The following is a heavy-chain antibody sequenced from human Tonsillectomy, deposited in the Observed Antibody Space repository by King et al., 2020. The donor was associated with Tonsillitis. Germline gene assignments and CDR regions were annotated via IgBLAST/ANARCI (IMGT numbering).Heavy chain of an antibody. CDR3: ARGLPIKTLWFGDLPNAFDI. Sequence: VQLQESGPGLVKPSETLSLTCTVSGGSISNYYWSWIRQPPGKGLEWIGYIYYSGSTNYNPSLESRITISVDTSKNQFSLNLSSVTAADTAVYYCARGLPIKTLWFGDLPNAFDIWGQGTMVTVSS. CDR1: GGSISNYY. J-gene: IGHJ3*02. CDR2: IYYSGST. D-gene: IGHD3-10*01. V-gene: IGHV4-59*01.